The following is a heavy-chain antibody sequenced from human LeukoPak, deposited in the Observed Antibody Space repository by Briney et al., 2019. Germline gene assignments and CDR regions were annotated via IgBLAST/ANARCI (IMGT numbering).Heavy chain of an antibody. CDR3: TTFGTTVTEKADY. CDR2: IKSKTDGGTT. Sequence: GGSLRLSCAAAGFTFSNAWMSWVRQAPGKGLEWVGRIKSKTDGGTTDYAAPVKGRFTISRGDSINTLYLQMNSLKTEDTAVYFCTTFGTTVTEKADYWGQGTLVTVSS. D-gene: IGHD4-17*01. V-gene: IGHV3-15*01. CDR1: GFTFSNAW. J-gene: IGHJ4*02.